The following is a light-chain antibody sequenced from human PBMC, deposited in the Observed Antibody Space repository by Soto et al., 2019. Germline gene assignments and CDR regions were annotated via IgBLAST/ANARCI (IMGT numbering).Light chain of an antibody. Sequence: EIVLTQSPGTLSLSPGQRATLSCRASQSVSSGNLAWYQQKPGQAPRLLIYGTSNRATGIPDRFTGSGSGTEFTLTIIRLEREDFAVYYCQHFGDSPITFGQGTRLEIK. J-gene: IGKJ5*01. CDR1: QSVSSGN. CDR3: QHFGDSPIT. V-gene: IGKV3-20*01. CDR2: GTS.